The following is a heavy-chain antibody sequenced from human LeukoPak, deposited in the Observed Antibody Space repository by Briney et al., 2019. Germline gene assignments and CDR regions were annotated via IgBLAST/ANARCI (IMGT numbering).Heavy chain of an antibody. D-gene: IGHD1-26*01. CDR3: ARTPYSGSSLQYYHLDA. J-gene: IGHJ6*04. Sequence: PGGSLGLSCAASGFSLSTYGIHWVRQTPGGGPEWLTYIRFDGTSKYYATSVKGRFSISRDNSANTAYLHMSSLRPEDTALYYCARTPYSGSSLQYYHLDAWGKGTTVTVSS. V-gene: IGHV3-30*02. CDR1: GFSLSTYG. CDR2: IRFDGTSK.